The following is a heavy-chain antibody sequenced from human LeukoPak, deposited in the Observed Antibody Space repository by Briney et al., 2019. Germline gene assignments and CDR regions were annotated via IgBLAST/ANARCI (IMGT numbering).Heavy chain of an antibody. CDR3: ARFAIAGVDY. J-gene: IGHJ4*02. V-gene: IGHV3-30-3*01. CDR2: ISYDGSNK. Sequence: GGSLRLSCAASGFTFSSYAMHWVRQAPGKGLEWVAVISYDGSNKYYADSVKGRFTISRDNSKNTLYLQMNSLRAEDTAVYYCARFAIAGVDYWGQGTLVTVSS. D-gene: IGHD6-13*01. CDR1: GFTFSSYA.